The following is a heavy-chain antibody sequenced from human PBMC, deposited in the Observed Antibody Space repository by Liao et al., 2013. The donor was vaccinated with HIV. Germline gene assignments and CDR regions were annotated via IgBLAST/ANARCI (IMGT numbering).Heavy chain of an antibody. V-gene: IGHV4-61*02. J-gene: IGHJ6*03. CDR2: IYSSGST. CDR1: GGSISSGFYY. CDR3: ARDGLYLQFGPYGYYYYMDV. Sequence: QVQLQESGPGLVKPSQTLSLTCTVSGGSISSGFYYWNWIRQPAGKGLEWIGRIYSSGSTNYNPSLKSRVTLSVDTSKNQFSLKLTSVTAADTAVYYCARDGLYLQFGPYGYYYYMDVWGKGTTVTVSS. D-gene: IGHD5-24*01.